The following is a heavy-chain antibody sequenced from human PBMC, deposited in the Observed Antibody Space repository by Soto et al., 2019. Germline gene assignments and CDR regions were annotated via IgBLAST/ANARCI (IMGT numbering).Heavy chain of an antibody. V-gene: IGHV2-5*02. CDR3: THRRCGSDWLHSHSSNRDDSMDS. Sequence: QITLMESGPTLVKPTQTLTLTCTFSGFSLSTGGVGVHWIRQPPGKALEWLAVIYWDDDKRYSPSLRSRLTITKDTSKDPVVPTMTHMDPMDTPADSVTHRRCGSDWLHSHSSNRDDSMDSWGQGTTVTVSS. J-gene: IGHJ6*02. CDR2: IYWDDDK. CDR1: GFSLSTGGVG. D-gene: IGHD2-21*02.